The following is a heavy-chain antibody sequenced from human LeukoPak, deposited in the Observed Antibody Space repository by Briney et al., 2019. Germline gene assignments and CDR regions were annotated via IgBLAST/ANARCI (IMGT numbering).Heavy chain of an antibody. CDR1: GGSFSGYY. J-gene: IGHJ6*04. D-gene: IGHD2-2*01. CDR3: ARGYQLPHYYGMDV. Sequence: SETLSLTCAVYGGSFSGYYWSWIRQPPGKGLEWIGEINHSGSTNYNPSLKSRVTISVDTPKNQFSLKLSSVTAADTAVYYCARGYQLPHYYGMDVWGKGTTVTVSS. V-gene: IGHV4-34*01. CDR2: INHSGST.